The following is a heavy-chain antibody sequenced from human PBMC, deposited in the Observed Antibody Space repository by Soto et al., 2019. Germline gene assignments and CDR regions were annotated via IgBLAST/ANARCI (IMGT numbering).Heavy chain of an antibody. V-gene: IGHV1-3*01. J-gene: IGHJ4*02. CDR2: INAGNGNT. CDR3: WRSILVIISIDY. Sequence: ASVKVSCKASGYTFTSYAMHWVRQAPGQRLEWMGWINAGNGNTKYSQKFQGRVTITRDTSASTAYMELSSLRSEDTAVYYCWRSILVIISIDYWPQGTLVTVSS. CDR1: GYTFTSYA. D-gene: IGHD3-22*01.